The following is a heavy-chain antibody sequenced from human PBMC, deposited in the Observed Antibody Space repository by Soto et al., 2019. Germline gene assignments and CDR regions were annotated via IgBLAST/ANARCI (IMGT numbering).Heavy chain of an antibody. J-gene: IGHJ4*02. CDR1: GFTFRSYT. CDR2: ITRGGTT. Sequence: ELELVESGGGSELPGGSLRLSFAASGFTFRSYTLSWVRQSPGKGLEWVSGITRGGTTHYADSVKGRFTISRDNSKNIVYLQMFNLRGEDTAVYYCAKDLQPEVAWDFDYWGQVTLVTVSS. D-gene: IGHD7-27*01. V-gene: IGHV3-23*04. CDR3: AKDLQPEVAWDFDY.